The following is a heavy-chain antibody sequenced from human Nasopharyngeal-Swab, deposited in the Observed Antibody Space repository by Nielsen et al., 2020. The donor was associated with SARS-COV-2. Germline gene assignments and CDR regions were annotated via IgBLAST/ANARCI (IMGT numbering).Heavy chain of an antibody. CDR1: GFTFDDYA. D-gene: IGHD3-3*01. CDR3: ARQTIYSFGWFDS. J-gene: IGHJ5*01. CDR2: INWIGGSA. Sequence: GESLKISCAASGFTFDDYAMSWVRQVPGKRLEWVANINWIGGSADYSDAVKGRFTISRDNAKNSLYLQMNSLRAEDTAIYHCARQTIYSFGWFDSWGQGNLVTVSS. V-gene: IGHV3-20*01.